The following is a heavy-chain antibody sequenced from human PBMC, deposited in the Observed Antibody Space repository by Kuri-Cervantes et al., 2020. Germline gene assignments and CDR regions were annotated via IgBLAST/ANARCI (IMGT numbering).Heavy chain of an antibody. V-gene: IGHV3-23*01. Sequence: GGSLRLSCAPSGFTFSNYAMTWVRQAPGKGLEWVSTIGGNGAGTYYTDSVKGRFTISRDNSKNTLYLQMNSLRAEDTAVYYCARARRDVYNPYYYMVVWGKGTTVTVSS. D-gene: IGHD5-24*01. CDR2: IGGNGAGT. J-gene: IGHJ6*03. CDR1: GFTFSNYA. CDR3: ARARRDVYNPYYYMVV.